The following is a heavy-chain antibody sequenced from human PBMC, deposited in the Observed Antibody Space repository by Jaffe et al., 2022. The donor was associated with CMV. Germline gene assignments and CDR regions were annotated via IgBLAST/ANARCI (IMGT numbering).Heavy chain of an antibody. Sequence: QVQLQQWGAGLLKPSETLSLTCAVYGGSFSGYYWSWIRQPPGKGLEWIGEINHSGSTNYNPSLKSRVTISVDTSKNQFSLKLSSVTAADTAVYYCARADDFWSGYSSYYYYYMDVWGKGTTVTVSS. CDR3: ARADDFWSGYSSYYYYYMDV. CDR2: INHSGST. D-gene: IGHD3-3*01. CDR1: GGSFSGYY. V-gene: IGHV4-34*01. J-gene: IGHJ6*03.